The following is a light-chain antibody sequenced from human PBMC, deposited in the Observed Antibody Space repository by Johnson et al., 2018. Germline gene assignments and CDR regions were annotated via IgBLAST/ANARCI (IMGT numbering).Light chain of an antibody. CDR2: ENN. CDR3: GKWESSLRAGTA. V-gene: IGLV1-51*02. J-gene: IGLJ1*01. CDR1: SSNIGNNY. Sequence: QSVLTQPPSVSAAPGQKVTISCSGSSSNIGNNYVSWYQQLPGTAPKLLIYENNKRPSGIPDRFSGSKSGTSATLGITGLKNWVEDDYYCGKWESSLRAGTALGTGTKVTDL.